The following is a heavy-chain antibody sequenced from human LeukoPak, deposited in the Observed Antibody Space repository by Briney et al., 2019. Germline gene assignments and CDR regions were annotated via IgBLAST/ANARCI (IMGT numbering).Heavy chain of an antibody. CDR3: ARTSGGTTSGYLY. CDR1: GGSISSSSYY. D-gene: IGHD3-22*01. J-gene: IGHJ4*02. V-gene: IGHV4-39*07. Sequence: SETLSLTCTVSGGSISSSSYYWGWIRQPPGKGLEWIGSIYYSGSTYYNPSLKSRVTISVDTSKNQFSLRLSSVTAADTAVYYCARTSGGTTSGYLYWGQGTLVTVSS. CDR2: IYYSGST.